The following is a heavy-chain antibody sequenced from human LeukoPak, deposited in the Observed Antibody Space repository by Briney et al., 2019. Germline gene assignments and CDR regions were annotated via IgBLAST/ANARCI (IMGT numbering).Heavy chain of an antibody. CDR3: AKSYSSGWPFYYYYGMDV. J-gene: IGHJ6*02. CDR1: GSTFDDYA. D-gene: IGHD6-19*01. V-gene: IGHV3-43*02. Sequence: GGSLRLSCAASGSTFDDYAMHWVRQAPGKGLEWVSLISGDGGSTYYADSVKGRFTISRDNSKNSLYLQMNSLRTEDTALYYCAKSYSSGWPFYYYYGMDVWGQGTTVTVSS. CDR2: ISGDGGST.